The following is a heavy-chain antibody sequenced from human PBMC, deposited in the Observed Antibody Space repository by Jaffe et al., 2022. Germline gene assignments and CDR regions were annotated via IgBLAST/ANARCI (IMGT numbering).Heavy chain of an antibody. J-gene: IGHJ3*02. CDR3: AREEATKGPAFDI. CDR2: ISSSGSTI. D-gene: IGHD1-26*01. V-gene: IGHV3-48*03. Sequence: EVQLVESGGGLVQPGGSLRLSCAASGFTFSSYEMNWVRQAPGKGLEWVSYISSSGSTIYYADSVKGRFTISRDNAKNSLYLQMNSLRAEDTAVYYCAREEATKGPAFDIWGQGTMVTVSS. CDR1: GFTFSSYE.